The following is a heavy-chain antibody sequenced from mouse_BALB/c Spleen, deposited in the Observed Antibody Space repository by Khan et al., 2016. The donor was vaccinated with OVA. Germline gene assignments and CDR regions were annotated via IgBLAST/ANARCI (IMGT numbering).Heavy chain of an antibody. Sequence: EVQLQESGPELMKPGASVKISCKASGYSFTTYYMHWVKQSHGKSLEWIGYIDPFNGGNDYNQKFKGKATLTVDKSSSTAYMHLSSLTSEDSAVYYCARGTFDYWGHGTLVTVSA. CDR2: IDPFNGGN. J-gene: IGHJ3*01. D-gene: IGHD3-3*01. CDR3: ARGTFDY. CDR1: GYSFTTYY. V-gene: IGHV1-34*01.